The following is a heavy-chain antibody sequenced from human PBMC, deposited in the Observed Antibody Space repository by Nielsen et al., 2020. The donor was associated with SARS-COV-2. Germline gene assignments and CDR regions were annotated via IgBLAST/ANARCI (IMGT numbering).Heavy chain of an antibody. CDR2: INEDGSVV. V-gene: IGHV3-7*05. CDR1: GLIFSSSW. J-gene: IGHJ4*02. Sequence: GGSLRLSCAASGLIFSSSWMVWVRQAPGKGLEWVANINEDGSVVNYVDSVKGRFTISRDNAGKSLYLQMNSLRAEDTAVYYCARDAAYSRFDYWGQETLVTVSS. D-gene: IGHD4-11*01. CDR3: ARDAAYSRFDY.